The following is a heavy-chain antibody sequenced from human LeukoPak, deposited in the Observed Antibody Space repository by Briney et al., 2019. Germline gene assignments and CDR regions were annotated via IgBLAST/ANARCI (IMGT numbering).Heavy chain of an antibody. CDR3: ARRSGYYWDAFDV. V-gene: IGHV3-7*01. D-gene: IGHD3-22*01. J-gene: IGHJ3*01. CDR2: IKKDESEK. Sequence: GSLRLSCSVSGFNFNSYWMNWVRPAPEKGLEGVANIKKDESEKNYVDSVKGRFTISRDNANNLLHLQMNNLRADDTAVYYCARRSGYYWDAFDVWGQGTMVTVSS. CDR1: GFNFNSYW.